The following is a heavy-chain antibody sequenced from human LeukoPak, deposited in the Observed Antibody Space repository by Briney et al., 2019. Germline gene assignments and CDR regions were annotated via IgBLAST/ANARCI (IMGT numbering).Heavy chain of an antibody. D-gene: IGHD6-13*01. Sequence: GGSLRLSCAASGFTFSSYSMNWVRQAPGKGLEWVSSISSSSSHIYYADSVKGRFTISRDNAKNSLYLQMNSLRAEDTAVYYCARDHRAAAGSDPHFDYWGQGTLVTVSS. CDR3: ARDHRAAAGSDPHFDY. V-gene: IGHV3-21*01. CDR2: ISSSSSHI. CDR1: GFTFSSYS. J-gene: IGHJ4*02.